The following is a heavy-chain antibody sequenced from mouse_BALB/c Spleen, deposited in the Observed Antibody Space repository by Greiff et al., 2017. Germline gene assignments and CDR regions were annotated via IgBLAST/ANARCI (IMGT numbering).Heavy chain of an antibody. D-gene: IGHD2-13*01. J-gene: IGHJ3*01. CDR3: ARGYGDYDWFAY. CDR2: INSNGGST. Sequence: EVKVEESGGGLVQPGGSLKLSCAASGFTFSSYGMSWVRQTPDKRLELVATINSNGGSTYYPDSVKGRFTISRDNAKNTLYLQMSSLKSEDTAMYYCARGYGDYDWFAYWGQGTLVTVSA. CDR1: GFTFSSYG. V-gene: IGHV5-6-3*01.